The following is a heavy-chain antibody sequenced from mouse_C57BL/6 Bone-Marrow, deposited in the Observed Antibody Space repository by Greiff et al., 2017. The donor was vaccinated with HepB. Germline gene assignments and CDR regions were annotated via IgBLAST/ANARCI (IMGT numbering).Heavy chain of an antibody. V-gene: IGHV5-4*01. D-gene: IGHD2-2*01. CDR2: ISDGGSYT. Sequence: EVQLQESGGGLVKPGGSLKLSCAASGFTFSSYAMSWVRQTPEKRLEWVATISDGGSYTYYPDNVKGRFTISRDNAKNNLYLQMSHLKSEDTAMYYCARWGGYDYWGQGTTLTVSS. J-gene: IGHJ2*01. CDR1: GFTFSSYA. CDR3: ARWGGYDY.